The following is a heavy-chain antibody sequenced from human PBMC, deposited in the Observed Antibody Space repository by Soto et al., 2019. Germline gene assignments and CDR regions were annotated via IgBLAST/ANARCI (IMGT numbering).Heavy chain of an antibody. D-gene: IGHD1-26*01. CDR3: ATRDRVTSGSSHFYGTDV. CDR1: GSTFSSDV. Sequence: EVQLLESGGGLVQPGGSLRLSCVASGSTFSSDVMSWVRQAPGKGLEWVSGISGGTTYYADSVQGRFTISRDDFKXTLFXXMXXXXXXDTAVYRCATRDRVTSGSSHFYGTDVWGQGTTVTVSS. CDR2: ISGGTT. V-gene: IGHV3-23*01. J-gene: IGHJ6*02.